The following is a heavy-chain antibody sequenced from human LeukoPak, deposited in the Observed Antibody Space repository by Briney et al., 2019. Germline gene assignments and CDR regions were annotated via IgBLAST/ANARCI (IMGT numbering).Heavy chain of an antibody. CDR3: ARVARVGIVAAATPYFDY. V-gene: IGHV4-39*01. CDR1: DGSLSSSSYY. Sequence: PSETLSLTCTVSDGSLSSSSYYWGWIRQPPGKGLEWIGSVYYSGSTYYNPSLQSRVTISVDTSRNQFSLNVNSVTAADTAVYYCARVARVGIVAAATPYFDYWGQGTLVTVSS. J-gene: IGHJ4*02. CDR2: VYYSGST. D-gene: IGHD6-13*01.